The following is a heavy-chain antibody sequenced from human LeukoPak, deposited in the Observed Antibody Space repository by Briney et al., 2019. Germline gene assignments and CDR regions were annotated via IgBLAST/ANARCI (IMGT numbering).Heavy chain of an antibody. J-gene: IGHJ4*02. Sequence: GASVKVSCKASGYTFTSYAMHWVRQAPGQRLEWMGWISAYNGNTNYAQKLQGRVTMTTDTSTSTAYMELRSLRSDDTAVYYCARVSVLWNFDYWGQGTLVTVSS. CDR2: ISAYNGNT. CDR1: GYTFTSYA. CDR3: ARVSVLWNFDY. V-gene: IGHV1-18*01. D-gene: IGHD3-10*01.